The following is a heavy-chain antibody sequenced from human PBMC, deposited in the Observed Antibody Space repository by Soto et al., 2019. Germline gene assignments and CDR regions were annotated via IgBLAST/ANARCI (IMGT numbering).Heavy chain of an antibody. J-gene: IGHJ6*03. Sequence: SETLSLTCTVSGGSISSYYWSWIRQPPGKGLEWIGYIYYSGSTNYNPSLKSRVAISVDTSKNQFSLKLSSVTAADTAVYYCARQGSSVGYYYHYYMDVWGKGTTVTVSS. CDR1: GGSISSYY. V-gene: IGHV4-59*08. CDR3: ARQGSSVGYYYHYYMDV. D-gene: IGHD6-6*01. CDR2: IYYSGST.